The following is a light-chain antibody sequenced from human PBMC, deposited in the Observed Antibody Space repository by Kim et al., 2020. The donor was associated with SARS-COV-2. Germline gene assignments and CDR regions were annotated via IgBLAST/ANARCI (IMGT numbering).Light chain of an antibody. CDR1: QSIGSW. V-gene: IGKV1-5*01. CDR2: DAS. J-gene: IGKJ1*01. Sequence: DIQMIQSPSTLSASIGDRVTITCRASQSIGSWLAWYQQKPGKAPQLLMSDASSLESGVPSRFSGSGSETNFTLTITSLQPDDFATYYCQQYTSSYPTFGQGTKVDIK. CDR3: QQYTSSYPT.